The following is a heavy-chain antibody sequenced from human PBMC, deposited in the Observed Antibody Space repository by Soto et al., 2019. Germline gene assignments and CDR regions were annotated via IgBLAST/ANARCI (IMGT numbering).Heavy chain of an antibody. CDR3: AKTYYYGSGNF. D-gene: IGHD3-10*01. V-gene: IGHV3-7*01. Sequence: GGSLRLSCAASGFTFSSFWMSWVRQPPGKGLEWVANIKQDGSEKNYVDSVKGRFTISRDNAGNSLYLQMNSLRAEDTAVYYCAKTYYYGSGNFWGQGTLVTVSS. CDR1: GFTFSSFW. J-gene: IGHJ4*02. CDR2: IKQDGSEK.